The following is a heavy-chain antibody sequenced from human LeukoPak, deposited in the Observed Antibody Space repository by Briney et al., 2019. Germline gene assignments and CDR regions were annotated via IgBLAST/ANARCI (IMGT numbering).Heavy chain of an antibody. CDR3: AREESSGGAFDI. CDR2: IGTAGDT. J-gene: IGHJ3*02. D-gene: IGHD3-22*01. V-gene: IGHV3-13*01. Sequence: GGSLRLSCAASGLTFSSYDTHWVRQATGKGLEWVSAIGTAGDTYYPGSVKGRFTISRENAKNSLYLQMNSLRAGDTAVYYCAREESSGGAFDIWGQGTMVTVSS. CDR1: GLTFSSYD.